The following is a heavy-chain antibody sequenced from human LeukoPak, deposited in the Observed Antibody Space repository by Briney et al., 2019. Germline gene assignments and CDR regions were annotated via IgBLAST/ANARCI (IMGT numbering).Heavy chain of an antibody. D-gene: IGHD1-26*01. CDR1: GFTFDDYA. J-gene: IGHJ4*02. CDR3: AKDSSGSNYGPGRLFDY. CDR2: ISWNSGSI. V-gene: IGHV3-9*03. Sequence: GRSPRLSCAASGFTFDDYAMHWVRQAPGKGLEWVSGISWNSGSIGYADSVKGRFTISRDNAKNSLYLQMNSLRAEDMALYYCAKDSSGSNYGPGRLFDYWGQGTLVTVSS.